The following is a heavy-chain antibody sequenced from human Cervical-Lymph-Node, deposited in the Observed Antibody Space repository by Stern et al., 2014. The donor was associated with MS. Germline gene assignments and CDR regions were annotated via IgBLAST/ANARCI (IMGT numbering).Heavy chain of an antibody. V-gene: IGHV1-46*01. CDR1: GYTFTSYY. D-gene: IGHD6-6*01. CDR3: ARRSSSSRNFDY. J-gene: IGHJ4*02. Sequence: QMQLVQSGAEVKNPGASVKVSCKASGYTFTSYYMHCVRQAPGQGLEWMGVINPSDGSTSHTQNFQGRITMTRDTSTSTVYMELSSLRSDDTAVYYCARRSSSSRNFDYWGQGTLVTVSS. CDR2: INPSDGST.